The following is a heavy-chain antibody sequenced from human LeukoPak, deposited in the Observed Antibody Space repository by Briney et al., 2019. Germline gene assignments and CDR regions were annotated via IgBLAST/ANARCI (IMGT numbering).Heavy chain of an antibody. CDR3: ARELVSSSWYYFDY. CDR2: ISAYNGNT. CDR1: GYTFTSYG. Sequence: ASVKVSCKASGYTFTSYGISCVRQAPGQGLELMGWISAYNGNTNYARKLQGRVTMTTDTSTSTAYMELRSQRSDDTAVYYCARELVSSSWYYFDYWGQGTLVTVSS. V-gene: IGHV1-18*01. D-gene: IGHD6-13*01. J-gene: IGHJ4*02.